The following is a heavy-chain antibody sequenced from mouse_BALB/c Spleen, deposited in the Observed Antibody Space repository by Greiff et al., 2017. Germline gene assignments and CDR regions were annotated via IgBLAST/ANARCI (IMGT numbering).Heavy chain of an antibody. Sequence: EVKLQESGPDLVKPSQSLSLTCTVTGYSITSGYSWHWIRQLPGNKLEWMGYIHYSGSTNYNPSLKSRISITRDTSKNQFFLQLNSVTTEDTATYYCASNWFAYWGQGTLVTVSA. V-gene: IGHV3-1*02. J-gene: IGHJ3*01. CDR2: IHYSGST. CDR1: GYSITSGYS. CDR3: ASNWFAY.